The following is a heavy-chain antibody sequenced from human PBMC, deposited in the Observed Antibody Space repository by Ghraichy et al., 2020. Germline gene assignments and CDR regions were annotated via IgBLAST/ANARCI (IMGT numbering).Heavy chain of an antibody. V-gene: IGHV4-39*01. CDR2: MYYSGST. CDR1: GDSISSSGYY. D-gene: IGHD4-17*01. Sequence: SETLSLTCTVSGDSISSSGYYWDWIRQPPGKGLEWIASMYYSGSTYYNPSLKSRVTKSIDTSKNQCSLNLNSVTAAGTAVYYCARRVTTVTTTWFDPWGQGTLVTVSS. CDR3: ARRVTTVTTTWFDP. J-gene: IGHJ5*02.